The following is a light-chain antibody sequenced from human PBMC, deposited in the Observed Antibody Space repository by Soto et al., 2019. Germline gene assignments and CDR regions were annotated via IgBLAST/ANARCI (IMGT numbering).Light chain of an antibody. CDR2: GAS. Sequence: DIQMTQSPTSLSASVGDRVTITCRASQSMSIYLNWYQQKPGKAPKLLIYGASTLQSGVPSRFSGSGSGTDFTLTITSLQPEDFATYYCQQSYSFLPTFVGGTKVEIK. J-gene: IGKJ4*01. V-gene: IGKV1-39*01. CDR3: QQSYSFLPT. CDR1: QSMSIY.